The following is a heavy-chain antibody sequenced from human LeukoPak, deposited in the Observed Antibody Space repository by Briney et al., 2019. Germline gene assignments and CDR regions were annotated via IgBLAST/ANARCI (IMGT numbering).Heavy chain of an antibody. CDR2: IYHSGST. D-gene: IGHD3-10*01. CDR1: GGSISSSNW. Sequence: SETLSLTCAVSGGSISSSNWWSWVRQPPGKGLEWIGEIYHSGSTNYNPSLKSRVTISVDTSKNQFSLKLSSVTAADTAVYYCARHYISGYFFDYWGQGTLVTVSS. V-gene: IGHV4-4*02. J-gene: IGHJ4*02. CDR3: ARHYISGYFFDY.